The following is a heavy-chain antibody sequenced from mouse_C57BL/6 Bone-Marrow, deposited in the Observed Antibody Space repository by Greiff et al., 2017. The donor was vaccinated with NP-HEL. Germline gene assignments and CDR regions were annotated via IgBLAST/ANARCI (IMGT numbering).Heavy chain of an antibody. CDR2: IDPSDSYT. CDR3: ARDTTVVAFDY. Sequence: QVQLQQPGAELVKPGASVKLSCKASGYTFTSYWMQWVKQRPGQGLEWIGEIDPSDSYTNYNQKFKGKATLTVDTSSSKAYMQLSSLTSEDSAVYYCARDTTVVAFDYWGQGTTLTVSS. D-gene: IGHD1-1*01. CDR1: GYTFTSYW. V-gene: IGHV1-50*01. J-gene: IGHJ2*01.